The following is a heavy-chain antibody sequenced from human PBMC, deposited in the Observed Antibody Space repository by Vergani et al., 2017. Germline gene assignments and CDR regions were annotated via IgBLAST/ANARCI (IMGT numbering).Heavy chain of an antibody. CDR3: AKTLLAFISASGAHYYYYGMDV. CDR2: IRFGGSNT. D-gene: IGHD2-2*01. CDR1: GFTFNNYG. V-gene: IGHV3-30*02. J-gene: IGHJ6*02. Sequence: QVQLVESGGGVFKTGGSLRLSCAASGFTFNNYGMNWVRQAPGKGLERVAFIRFGGSNTYYADSLKGRFTICRVNSQNSLYLQMNSLGAEDTAVYYCAKTLLAFISASGAHYYYYGMDVWGQGTTVTVSS.